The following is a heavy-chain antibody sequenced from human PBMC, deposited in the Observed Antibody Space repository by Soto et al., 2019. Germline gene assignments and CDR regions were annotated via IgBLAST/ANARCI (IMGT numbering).Heavy chain of an antibody. CDR3: VRGWSDV. Sequence: EVQLLESGGGLVQPGGSLRLSCAASGFTFSSYAMSWVRQAPGKGLVWVSRMNSDGSIINYADSVKGRFTVSRDNAKNTLYLQMNSLRVEDTALYYCVRGWSDVWGQGTTVTVSS. J-gene: IGHJ6*02. V-gene: IGHV3-74*02. CDR2: MNSDGSII. CDR1: GFTFSSYA. D-gene: IGHD2-15*01.